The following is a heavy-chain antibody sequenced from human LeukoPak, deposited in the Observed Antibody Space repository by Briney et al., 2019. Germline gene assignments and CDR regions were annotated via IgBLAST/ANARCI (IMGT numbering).Heavy chain of an antibody. CDR1: GGSISSSSYY. CDR3: ARPPGGNYYDSSVDWFDP. V-gene: IGHV4-39*01. Sequence: SETLSLTCTVSGGSISSSSYYWGWIRQPPGKGLEWIGSIYYSGSTYYNPSLKSRVTISVDTSKNQFSLKLSSVTAADTAVYYCARPPGGNYYDSSVDWFDPWGQGTLVTVSS. J-gene: IGHJ5*02. CDR2: IYYSGST. D-gene: IGHD3-22*01.